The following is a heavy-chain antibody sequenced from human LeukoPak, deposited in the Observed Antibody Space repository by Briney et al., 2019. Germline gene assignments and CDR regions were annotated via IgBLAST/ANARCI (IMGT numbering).Heavy chain of an antibody. CDR2: ISSSSSYT. CDR3: ARDGEVTIFGVVTSYYFDY. Sequence: GGSLRPSCAASGFTFSSYSMNWVRQAPGKGLEWVSSISSSSSYTYYADSVKGRFTISRDNAKNSLYLQMNSLRAEDTAVYYCARDGEVTIFGVVTSYYFDYWGQGTLVTVSS. V-gene: IGHV3-21*01. D-gene: IGHD3-3*01. J-gene: IGHJ4*02. CDR1: GFTFSSYS.